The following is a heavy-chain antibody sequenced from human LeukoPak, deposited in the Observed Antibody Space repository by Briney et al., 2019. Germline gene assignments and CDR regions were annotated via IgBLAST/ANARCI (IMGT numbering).Heavy chain of an antibody. CDR2: IYYSGST. J-gene: IGHJ4*02. D-gene: IGHD3-22*01. Sequence: PSETLSLTRTVSGGSISSYYWSWIRQPPGKGLEWIGYIYYSGSTNYNPSLKSRVTISVDTSKNQFSLKLSSVTAADTAVYYCARLAPYYYDSSGYPIDYWGQGTLVTVSS. CDR1: GGSISSYY. V-gene: IGHV4-59*01. CDR3: ARLAPYYYDSSGYPIDY.